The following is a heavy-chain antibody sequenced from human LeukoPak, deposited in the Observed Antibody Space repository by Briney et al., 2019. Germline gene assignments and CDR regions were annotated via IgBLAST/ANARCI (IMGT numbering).Heavy chain of an antibody. V-gene: IGHV3-15*05. CDR3: TQYTYGFFQY. D-gene: IGHD5-18*01. CDR1: GFTVSSNY. CDR2: IKSKTDGGTT. Sequence: PGGSLRLSCAASGFTVSSNYMSWVRQAPGKGLEWVGRIKSKTDGGTTDYAAPVKGRFTISRDDSKNTLYLQMNSLKTEDTAVYYCTQYTYGFFQYWGQGTLVTVSS. J-gene: IGHJ4*02.